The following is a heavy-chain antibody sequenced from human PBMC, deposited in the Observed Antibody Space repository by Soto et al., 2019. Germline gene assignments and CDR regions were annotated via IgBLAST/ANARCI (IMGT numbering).Heavy chain of an antibody. CDR3: ARQIRGLTPNWFDP. J-gene: IGHJ5*02. CDR2: INQDGSEK. CDR1: GFTFGSFW. V-gene: IGHV3-7*01. Sequence: GGSLRLSCGVSGFTFGSFWMGWVGQAPGKGLEWVANINQDGSEKYYVDSVKGRFTISRDNPRNSLYLQMDTLRVEDTAVYFCARQIRGLTPNWFDPWGQGTLVTVSS.